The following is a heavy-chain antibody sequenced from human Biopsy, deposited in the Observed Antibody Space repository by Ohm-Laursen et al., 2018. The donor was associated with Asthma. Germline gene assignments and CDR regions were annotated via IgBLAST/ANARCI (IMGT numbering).Heavy chain of an antibody. Sequence: GTLSLTCTVSGGSVSSGSYYWSWIRQPPGKGLEWIGYIYYSGSTNYNPSLKSRVTISVDTSKNQFSQKLSSVTAADTAVYYCARERAGYYGSGSYLGSWGQGTLVTVSS. D-gene: IGHD3-10*01. CDR2: IYYSGST. CDR3: ARERAGYYGSGSYLGS. J-gene: IGHJ4*02. CDR1: GGSVSSGSYY. V-gene: IGHV4-61*01.